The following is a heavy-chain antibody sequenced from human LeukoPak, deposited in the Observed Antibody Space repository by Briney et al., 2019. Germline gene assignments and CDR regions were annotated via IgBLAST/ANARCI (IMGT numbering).Heavy chain of an antibody. CDR2: IRYDGNNK. D-gene: IGHD3-22*01. V-gene: IGHV3-30*02. J-gene: IGHJ4*02. CDR1: GITFSNYG. CDR3: ARGEFGRITMIVVVTHFDY. Sequence: GGSLRLSCGASGITFSNYGMHWVRQAPGKGLEWVAFIRYDGNNKHYADSVKGRFTISRDNSKSTLYLQMNSLRPEDTAVYYCARGEFGRITMIVVVTHFDYWGQGTLVTVSS.